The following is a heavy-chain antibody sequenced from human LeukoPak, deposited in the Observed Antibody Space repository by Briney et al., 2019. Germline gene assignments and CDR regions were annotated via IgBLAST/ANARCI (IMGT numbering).Heavy chain of an antibody. D-gene: IGHD3-10*01. CDR2: INAGNGNT. CDR1: GYTFTSYA. V-gene: IGHV1-3*01. Sequence: ASVKVSCKASGYTFTSYAMHWVRQAPGQRLEWMGGINAGNGNTKYSQKFQGRVTITRDTSASTAYMELSSLRSEDTAVYYCARGEGTYGLLWFGELLGYWGQGTLVTVSS. CDR3: ARGEGTYGLLWFGELLGY. J-gene: IGHJ4*02.